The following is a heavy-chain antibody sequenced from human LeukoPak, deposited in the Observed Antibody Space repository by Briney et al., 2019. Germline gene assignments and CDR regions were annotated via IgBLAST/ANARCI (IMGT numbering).Heavy chain of an antibody. V-gene: IGHV1-18*04. D-gene: IGHD2-2*01. J-gene: IGHJ5*02. Sequence: GASVTVSCKASGYTFTSYGISWVQQAPGQGLEWMGWISAYNGNTNYAQKLQGRVSMTTDTSTSTAYMELSSLRSNDRAVYYCSVYCSSTSCGNWFDPRGQGTLVTVSS. CDR2: ISAYNGNT. CDR3: SVYCSSTSCGNWFDP. CDR1: GYTFTSYG.